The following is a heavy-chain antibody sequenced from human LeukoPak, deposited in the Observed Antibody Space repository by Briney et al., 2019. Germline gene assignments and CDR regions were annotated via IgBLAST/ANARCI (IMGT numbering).Heavy chain of an antibody. V-gene: IGHV4-30-2*05. D-gene: IGHD3-10*01. CDR3: ARDKSYGSGGLDY. CDR2: TYQSGST. J-gene: IGHJ4*02. Sequence: PSQTLSLTCTVSGGSISSGGYYWSWIRQPPGKGLEWIGYTYQSGSTDYNPSLKSRVTISVGTSKNQFSLKLSSVTAADTAVYYCARDKSYGSGGLDYWGQGTLVTVSS. CDR1: GGSISSGGYY.